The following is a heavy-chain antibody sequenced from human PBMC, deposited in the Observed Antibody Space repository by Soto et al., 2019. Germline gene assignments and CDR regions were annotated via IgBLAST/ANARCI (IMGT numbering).Heavy chain of an antibody. Sequence: ASVKVSCKASGGTFSSYAISWVRQAPGQGLEWMGGIIPIFGTANYAQKFQGRVTITADESTSTAYMELSSLRSEDTAVYYCARANYDFWSGYGMDVWGQGTTVTVSS. CDR3: ARANYDFWSGYGMDV. CDR2: IIPIFGTA. V-gene: IGHV1-69*13. D-gene: IGHD3-3*01. J-gene: IGHJ6*02. CDR1: GGTFSSYA.